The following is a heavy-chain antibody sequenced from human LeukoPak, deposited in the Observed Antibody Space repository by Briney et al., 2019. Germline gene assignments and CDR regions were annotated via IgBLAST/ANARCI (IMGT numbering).Heavy chain of an antibody. Sequence: SETLSLTCTVSGGSISTYYWTWIRQPPGKGLEWIGYIYYSGSTNYNPSLKSRVTMSVDTSKNLFSLKLNSVTAADTAVYYCARDRLGLPVDYWGRGTLVTVSS. CDR3: ARDRLGLPVDY. CDR2: IYYSGST. D-gene: IGHD3-16*01. V-gene: IGHV4-59*01. CDR1: GGSISTYY. J-gene: IGHJ4*02.